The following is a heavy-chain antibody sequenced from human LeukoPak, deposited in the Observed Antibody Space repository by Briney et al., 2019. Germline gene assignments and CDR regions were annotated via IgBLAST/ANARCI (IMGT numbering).Heavy chain of an antibody. V-gene: IGHV3-30*02. CDR2: IRYDGSNK. CDR1: GFTFSSYG. Sequence: GGSLRLSCAASGFTFSSYGMHWVRQAPGKGLEWVAFIRYDGSNKYYADSVKGRFTISRDNSKNTLYLQMNSLRAEDTAVYYCAKDRVSVGATFGYWGQGTLVTVSS. J-gene: IGHJ4*02. CDR3: AKDRVSVGATFGY. D-gene: IGHD1-26*01.